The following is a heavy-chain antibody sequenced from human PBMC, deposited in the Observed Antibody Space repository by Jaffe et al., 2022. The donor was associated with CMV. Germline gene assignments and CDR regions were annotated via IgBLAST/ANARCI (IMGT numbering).Heavy chain of an antibody. CDR3: ARQQEAVRYFDWSPRTDDWFHP. CDR2: IYPGDSDT. CDR1: GYSFTNYW. D-gene: IGHD3-9*01. J-gene: IGHJ5*02. V-gene: IGHV5-51*01. Sequence: EVHLVQSGAEVKKPGESLKISCKASGYSFTNYWIGWVRQMPGKGLEWMGIIYPGDSDTRYSPSFQGQVTISADRSISTAYLQWGSLTASDTAIYYCARQQEAVRYFDWSPRTDDWFHPWGQGTQVTVSS.